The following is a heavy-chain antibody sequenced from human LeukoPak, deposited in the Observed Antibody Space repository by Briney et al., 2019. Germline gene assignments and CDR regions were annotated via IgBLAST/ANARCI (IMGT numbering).Heavy chain of an antibody. D-gene: IGHD1-26*01. Sequence: GGSLRLSCAASGFTFSNNAMTWVRQTPGKGLEWVSAISGSGDRTYYADSVKGRFTISRDNSKNTLYLQMNSLRADDTAVYYCAKAGAETRKYFDYWGQGTLVTVSS. J-gene: IGHJ4*02. CDR2: ISGSGDRT. CDR3: AKAGAETRKYFDY. CDR1: GFTFSNNA. V-gene: IGHV3-23*01.